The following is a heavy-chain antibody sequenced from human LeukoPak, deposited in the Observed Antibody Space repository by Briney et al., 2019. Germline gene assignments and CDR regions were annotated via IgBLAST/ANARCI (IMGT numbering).Heavy chain of an antibody. Sequence: SETLSLTCAVSGGSISSTSYYWGWIRQPPGKGLGWIGSIYFSGSTYHNPSLKSRATISVDTSRNQCSLKLSSVDAADTAVYYCAKAGVRYFDSSGLYAFDFWGQGTTVTVSS. V-gene: IGHV4-39*01. CDR3: AKAGVRYFDSSGLYAFDF. D-gene: IGHD3-22*01. J-gene: IGHJ3*01. CDR2: IYFSGST. CDR1: GGSISSTSYY.